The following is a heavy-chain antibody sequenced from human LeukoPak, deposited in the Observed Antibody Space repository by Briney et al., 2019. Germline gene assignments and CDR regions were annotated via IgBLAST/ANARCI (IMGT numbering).Heavy chain of an antibody. D-gene: IGHD3-10*01. J-gene: IGHJ4*02. Sequence: GGSLRLSCAASGFTFSSYGMHWVRQAPGKGLEWVAVISYDGSNKYYADSVKGRFTISRDNSENTLYLQMNSLRAEDTAVYYCAKDRSITMVRGVMRDWGQGTLVTVSS. CDR2: ISYDGSNK. CDR3: AKDRSITMVRGVMRD. V-gene: IGHV3-30*18. CDR1: GFTFSSYG.